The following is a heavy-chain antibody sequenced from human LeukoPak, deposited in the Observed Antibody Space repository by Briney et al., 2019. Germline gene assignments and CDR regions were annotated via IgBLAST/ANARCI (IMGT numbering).Heavy chain of an antibody. V-gene: IGHV4-34*01. CDR3: ARASGNWFDP. CDR2: INHSGST. J-gene: IGHJ5*02. Sequence: SETLSLTCAVYGGSFSGYYWSWIRQPPGKGLEWIGEINHSGSTNYNPSLKSRVTISVDTSKNQFSLKLSSVTAADTAVYYCARASGNWFDPWGRGTLVTVSS. CDR1: GGSFSGYY. D-gene: IGHD3-3*01.